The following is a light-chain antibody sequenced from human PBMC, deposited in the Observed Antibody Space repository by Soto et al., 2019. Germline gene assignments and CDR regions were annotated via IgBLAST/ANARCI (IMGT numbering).Light chain of an antibody. CDR1: QSISSY. J-gene: IGKJ1*01. Sequence: DIQMTQSPSSLSASVGDRVTITCRASQSISSYLNWYQQKPAKAPKLLIYAASSLQSGVPSRFGGSRSGTDFPLTISTLQPEDFATYYCQQSYSTPRTFGQGPKVEIK. V-gene: IGKV1-39*01. CDR2: AAS. CDR3: QQSYSTPRT.